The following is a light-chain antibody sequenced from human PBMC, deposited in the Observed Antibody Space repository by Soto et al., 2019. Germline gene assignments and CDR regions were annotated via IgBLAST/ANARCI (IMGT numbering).Light chain of an antibody. CDR2: VAS. CDR3: QKYDSAPWT. V-gene: IGKV1-27*01. J-gene: IGKJ1*01. CDR1: QGISKY. Sequence: DVQMTQSPSSLSASVGDRVTITCRASQGISKYLAWYQQKPGKVPRLLIYVASTLQSGVPSRFSGSGSGTDFNLTISSLQPEDVATYYCQKYDSAPWTFGQGTKVEIK.